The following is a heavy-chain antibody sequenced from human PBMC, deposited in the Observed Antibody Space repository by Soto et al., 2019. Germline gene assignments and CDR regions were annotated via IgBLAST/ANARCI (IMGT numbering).Heavy chain of an antibody. J-gene: IGHJ4*02. CDR2: INHSGST. V-gene: IGHV4-34*01. D-gene: IGHD3-3*01. CDR3: ARWSGNFLPFDY. Sequence: QVQLQQWGAGLLKPSETLSLTCAVYGGSFSGYYWSWIRQPPGKGLEWIGEINHSGSTNYNPSLKSRVTISVDTSKNQFSLKLSSVTAADTAVYYCARWSGNFLPFDYWGQGTLVTVSS. CDR1: GGSFSGYY.